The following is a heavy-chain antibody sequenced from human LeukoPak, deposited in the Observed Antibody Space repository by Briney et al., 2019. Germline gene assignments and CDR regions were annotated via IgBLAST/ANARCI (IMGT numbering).Heavy chain of an antibody. V-gene: IGHV3-48*03. Sequence: GGSLRLSCAASGFTFSSYEMNWVRQAPGKGLEWVSYISSSGSTIYYADSVKGRFTISRDNAKNSLYLQMNSLRAEDTAVYYCARGMVRGHNWFDPWGQGTLVTVSS. CDR1: GFTFSSYE. D-gene: IGHD3-10*01. CDR3: ARGMVRGHNWFDP. CDR2: ISSSGSTI. J-gene: IGHJ5*02.